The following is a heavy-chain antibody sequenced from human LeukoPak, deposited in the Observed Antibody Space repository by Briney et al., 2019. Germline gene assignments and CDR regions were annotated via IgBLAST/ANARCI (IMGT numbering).Heavy chain of an antibody. CDR3: ARHELLLGTDP. D-gene: IGHD3-10*01. CDR2: IYYSGST. V-gene: IGHV4-59*08. Sequence: SETLSLTCTVSGGSISSYYWSWIRQPPGKGLEWIGYIYYSGSTNYNPSLKSRVTISVDTSKNQFSLKLSSVTAADTAVYYCARHELLLGTDPWGQGTLVTVSS. CDR1: GGSISSYY. J-gene: IGHJ5*02.